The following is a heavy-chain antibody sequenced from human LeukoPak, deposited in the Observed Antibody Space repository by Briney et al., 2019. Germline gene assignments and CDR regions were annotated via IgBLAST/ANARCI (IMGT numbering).Heavy chain of an antibody. J-gene: IGHJ6*03. CDR1: GYTFTSYD. V-gene: IGHV1-8*03. CDR2: MNPNSGNT. CDR3: ARGRADVVVVPAAIKGQHNYYYYYMDV. D-gene: IGHD2-2*02. Sequence: ASVKVSCKASGYTFTSYDINWVRQATGQGLEWMGWMNPNSGNTGYAQKFQGRVTITRNTSISTAYMELSSLRSEDTAVYYCARGRADVVVVPAAIKGQHNYYYYYMDVWGKGTTVTVSS.